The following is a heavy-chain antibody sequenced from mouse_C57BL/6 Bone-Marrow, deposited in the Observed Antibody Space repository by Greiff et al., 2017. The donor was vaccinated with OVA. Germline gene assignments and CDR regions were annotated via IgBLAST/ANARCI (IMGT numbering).Heavy chain of an antibody. CDR1: GFSLTSYG. D-gene: IGHD1-1*01. CDR3: ARKGLGYGSSYGYWYFDV. CDR2: IWSGGST. Sequence: QVQLQQSGPGLVQPSQSLSITCTVSGFSLTSYGVHWVRQSPGKGLEWLGVIWSGGSTDYNAAFISRLSISKDNSKSQVFFKMNSLQADDTAIYYCARKGLGYGSSYGYWYFDVWGTGTTVTVSS. V-gene: IGHV2-2*01. J-gene: IGHJ1*03.